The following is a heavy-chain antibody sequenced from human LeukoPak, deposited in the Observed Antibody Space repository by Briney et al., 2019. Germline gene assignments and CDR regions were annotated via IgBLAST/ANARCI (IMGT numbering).Heavy chain of an antibody. Sequence: SETLSLTCAVYGGSFSGYYWSWIRQPPGKGLEWIGEINHSGSTNYNPSLKSRVTMSVDTSKNQFSLKLSSVTAADTAVYYCARGKVRYYGDYIYYYGMDVWGQGTTVTVSS. J-gene: IGHJ6*02. D-gene: IGHD4-17*01. CDR3: ARGKVRYYGDYIYYYGMDV. CDR1: GGSFSGYY. V-gene: IGHV4-34*01. CDR2: INHSGST.